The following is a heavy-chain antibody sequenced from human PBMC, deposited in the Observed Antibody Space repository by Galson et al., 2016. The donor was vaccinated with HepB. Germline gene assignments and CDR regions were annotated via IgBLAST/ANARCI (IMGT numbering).Heavy chain of an antibody. J-gene: IGHJ3*02. D-gene: IGHD3-10*01. CDR3: ASGLEGFDI. CDR2: ISSSGSTK. Sequence: SLRLSCAGSGITFSNYEMIWFRQAPGKGLEWITYISSSGSTKYYADSVKARFTVSSDNVKHSLSLQINSLGAEDTAVYYCASGLEGFDIWGQGTLVTVSS. V-gene: IGHV3-48*03. CDR1: GITFSNYE.